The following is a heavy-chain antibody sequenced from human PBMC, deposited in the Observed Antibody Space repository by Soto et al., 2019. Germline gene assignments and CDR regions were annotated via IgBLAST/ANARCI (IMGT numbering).Heavy chain of an antibody. J-gene: IGHJ6*04. D-gene: IGHD3-10*01. Sequence: EVQLVESGGGLVQPGGSLRLSCAASGFTLSGRSMHWVRQAPGKGLVWVSGIDNDGTDSTYADSVKGRFTSSRDNAKNMLYLQMISLRVEDTAVYYCARGWFGPDVWGKGNTVTVSS. CDR3: ARGWFGPDV. CDR2: IDNDGTDS. V-gene: IGHV3-74*01. CDR1: GFTLSGRS.